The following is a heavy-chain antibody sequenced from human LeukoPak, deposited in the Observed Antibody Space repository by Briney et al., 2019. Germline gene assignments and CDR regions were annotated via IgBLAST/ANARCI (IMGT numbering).Heavy chain of an antibody. D-gene: IGHD5-18*01. CDR3: ARDSTAMVLRGLLLGPLYFDY. Sequence: PSETLSLTCAVSGDSISSSSFYWGWIRQPAGKGLEWIGRIYTSGSTNYNPSLKSRVTISVDTSKNQFSLKLSSVTAADTAVYYCARDSTAMVLRGLLLGPLYFDYWGQGTLVTVSS. J-gene: IGHJ4*02. V-gene: IGHV4-61*02. CDR2: IYTSGST. CDR1: GDSISSSSFY.